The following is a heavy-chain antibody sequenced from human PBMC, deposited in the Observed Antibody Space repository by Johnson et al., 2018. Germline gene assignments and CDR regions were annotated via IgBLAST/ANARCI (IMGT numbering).Heavy chain of an antibody. CDR3: ARDGGYYDDSSGYYWQGYFQH. CDR1: GFTFSSYG. V-gene: IGHV3-33*01. J-gene: IGHJ1*01. D-gene: IGHD3-22*01. Sequence: QVQLQESGGGVVQHGRSLRLSCAASGFTFSSYGLHWVRQAPGKGLEWVAVIWYDGSTKYYADSVKGRFTISRDNSKNTLYLQMNSLRAEDTAVYYCARDGGYYDDSSGYYWQGYFQHWGQGTLVTVSS. CDR2: IWYDGSTK.